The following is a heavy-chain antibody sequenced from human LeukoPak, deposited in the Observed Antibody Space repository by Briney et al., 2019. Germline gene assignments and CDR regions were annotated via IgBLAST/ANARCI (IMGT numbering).Heavy chain of an antibody. V-gene: IGHV1-46*01. J-gene: IGHJ4*02. CDR3: ARASTPVATGY. CDR2: INPSGGST. CDR1: GYTFTSYY. Sequence: ASVKVSCKASGYTFTSYYMHWVRQAPGQGLEWMGIINPSGGSTDYAQKFQGRVTMTKDTSTSTVYMELSSLRSEDTAVYYCARASTPVATGYWGQGTLVTVSS.